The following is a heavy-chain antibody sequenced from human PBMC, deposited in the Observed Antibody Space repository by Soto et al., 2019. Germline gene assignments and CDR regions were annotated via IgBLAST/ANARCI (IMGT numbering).Heavy chain of an antibody. D-gene: IGHD2-21*01. CDR1: GYTFTSYG. CDR2: ISAYNGNT. CDR3: ARDEGWFAQSGVVISPYYYGMDV. V-gene: IGHV1-18*01. Sequence: QVQLVQSGAEVKKPGASVKVSCKASGYTFTSYGISWVRQAPGQGLEWMGWISAYNGNTNYAQKLQGRVTMTTDTTTSTAYMERRSLRSDDTAVYYCARDEGWFAQSGVVISPYYYGMDVWGQGTTVTVSS. J-gene: IGHJ6*02.